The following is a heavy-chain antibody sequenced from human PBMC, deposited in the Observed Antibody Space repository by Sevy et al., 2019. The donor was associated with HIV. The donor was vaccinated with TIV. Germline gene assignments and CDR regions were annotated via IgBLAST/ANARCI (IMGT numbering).Heavy chain of an antibody. D-gene: IGHD2-15*01. CDR1: GGSGGSISDCY. Sequence: SETLSLTCSVSGGSGGSISDCYWSWIRQPPGKGLEWIGYINYSRSTKFNRSLKSRVTISVDTSKKQFSLKLTSVTAADTAVYYCARGGTSLFAPWGQGTLVTVSS. J-gene: IGHJ5*02. CDR3: ARGGTSLFAP. CDR2: INYSRST. V-gene: IGHV4-59*01.